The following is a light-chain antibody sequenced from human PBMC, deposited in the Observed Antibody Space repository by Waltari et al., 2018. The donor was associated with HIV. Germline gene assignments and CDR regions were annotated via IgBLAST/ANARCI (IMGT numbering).Light chain of an antibody. J-gene: IGKJ1*01. CDR3: QQYHTYRT. CDR2: GAS. V-gene: IGKV1-5*03. Sequence: DIQMTQSPATLSASVGDRVTITCRASQSVSTWFAWYQQKPGRAPTILIYGASTLETGVPSRFSGSGSATEFTLSISRLQPDDFATYFCQQYHTYRTFGQGT. CDR1: QSVSTW.